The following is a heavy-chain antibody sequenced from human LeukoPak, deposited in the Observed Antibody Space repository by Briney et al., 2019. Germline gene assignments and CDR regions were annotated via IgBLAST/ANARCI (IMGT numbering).Heavy chain of an antibody. Sequence: GGSLRLSCAASEFTFSSYEMTWVRQAPRKGLEWVSYISSSGNSIYYADSVKGRFTISRDNAKNSLYLQMKNLRAEDTAVYFCAREIGLRIDFWGQGTLVTVSS. CDR3: AREIGLRIDF. D-gene: IGHD5/OR15-5a*01. CDR2: ISSSGNSI. CDR1: EFTFSSYE. V-gene: IGHV3-48*03. J-gene: IGHJ4*02.